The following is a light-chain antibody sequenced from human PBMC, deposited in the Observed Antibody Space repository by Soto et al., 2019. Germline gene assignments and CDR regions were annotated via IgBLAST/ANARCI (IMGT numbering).Light chain of an antibody. V-gene: IGLV2-14*03. CDR1: SSDVGRYNF. J-gene: IGLJ1*01. CDR2: DVS. CDR3: TSYTTSTTYV. Sequence: QSALTQPASVSGSPGQSITVSCIGTSSDVGRYNFVSWYQQHPGKAPKLVIYDVSNRPSGVFNRFSGSKSGNTASLTISGLQAEDEADYYCTSYTTSTTYVFGNGTKVTVL.